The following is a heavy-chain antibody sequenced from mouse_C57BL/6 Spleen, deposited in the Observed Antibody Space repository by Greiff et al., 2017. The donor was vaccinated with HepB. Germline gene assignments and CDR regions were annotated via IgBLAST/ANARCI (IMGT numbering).Heavy chain of an antibody. CDR3: ATIYYDYPGAMDY. D-gene: IGHD2-4*01. Sequence: QVQLQQSGAELAKPGASVKLSCKASGYTFTSYWMHWVKQRPGQGLEWIGYINPSSGYTKYNQKFKDKATLTADKSSSTAYMQLSSLTYEDSAVYYCATIYYDYPGAMDYWGQGTSVTVSS. CDR1: GYTFTSYW. J-gene: IGHJ4*01. CDR2: INPSSGYT. V-gene: IGHV1-7*01.